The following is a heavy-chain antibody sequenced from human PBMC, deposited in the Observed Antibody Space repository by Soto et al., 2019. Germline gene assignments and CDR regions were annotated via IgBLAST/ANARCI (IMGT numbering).Heavy chain of an antibody. CDR1: GFTFSSYS. Sequence: EVQLVESGGGLVKPGGSLRLSCAASGFTFSSYSMNWVRQAPGKGLEWVSSISSSSSYIYYADSVKGRFTISRDNAKNSLYLQMNSLRAEDTAVYYCARAERWLQLREFDYWGQGTLVTVSS. D-gene: IGHD5-12*01. J-gene: IGHJ4*02. CDR3: ARAERWLQLREFDY. V-gene: IGHV3-21*01. CDR2: ISSSSSYI.